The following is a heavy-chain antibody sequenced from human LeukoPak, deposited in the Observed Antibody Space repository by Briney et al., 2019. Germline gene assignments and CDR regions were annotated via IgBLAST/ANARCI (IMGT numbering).Heavy chain of an antibody. CDR1: GFTFSSYG. CDR3: ARVGCESHDAFDI. Sequence: PGGSLRLSCAASGFTFSSYGMHWVRQAPGKGLEWVAVIWYDGSNKYYADSVKGRFTISRDNSKNTLYLQMNSLRAEDTAVYYCARVGCESHDAFDIWGQGTMVTVSS. V-gene: IGHV3-33*01. CDR2: IWYDGSNK. D-gene: IGHD2-15*01. J-gene: IGHJ3*02.